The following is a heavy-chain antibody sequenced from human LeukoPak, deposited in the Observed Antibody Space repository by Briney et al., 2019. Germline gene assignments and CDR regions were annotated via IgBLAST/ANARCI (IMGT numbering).Heavy chain of an antibody. CDR2: ISGSGDST. J-gene: IGHJ4*02. CDR3: AKDVRGGCSGGTCYY. Sequence: GGSLRLSCAASGFTFSTYAMSWVRQAAGKGLEWVSLISGSGDSTYYADSVKGRFTISRDNSKNTLYLQMNSLRAEDTAVYYCAKDVRGGCSGGTCYYWGQGTLVTVSS. V-gene: IGHV3-23*01. CDR1: GFTFSTYA. D-gene: IGHD2-15*01.